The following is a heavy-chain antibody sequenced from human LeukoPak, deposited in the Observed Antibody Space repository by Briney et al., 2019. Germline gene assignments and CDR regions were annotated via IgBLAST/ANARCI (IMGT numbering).Heavy chain of an antibody. D-gene: IGHD3-10*01. J-gene: IGHJ6*02. CDR3: ARYTMVRGVMALYYYYGMDV. Sequence: GASVKVSCKASGYTFSSFDNNWVRQAPGQGLEWMGWMNPNSGNTGYAQKFQGRVTMTRNTSISTAYMELSSLRSEDTAVYYCARYTMVRGVMALYYYYGMDVWGQGTTVTVSS. V-gene: IGHV1-8*01. CDR1: GYTFSSFD. CDR2: MNPNSGNT.